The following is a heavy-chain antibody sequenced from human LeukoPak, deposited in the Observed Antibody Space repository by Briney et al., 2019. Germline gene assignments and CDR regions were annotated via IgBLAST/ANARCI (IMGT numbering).Heavy chain of an antibody. Sequence: SETLSLTCTVSGGSISSSSYYGGWIRQPPGKGLEWIGSIYYTGSTYYNPSLKSRVTISVDTSKNQSSLKLSSVTAADTAVYYCASQPVTIFGVADNWFDPWGQGTLVTVSS. D-gene: IGHD3-3*01. V-gene: IGHV4-39*01. CDR3: ASQPVTIFGVADNWFDP. CDR2: IYYTGST. CDR1: GGSISSSSYY. J-gene: IGHJ5*02.